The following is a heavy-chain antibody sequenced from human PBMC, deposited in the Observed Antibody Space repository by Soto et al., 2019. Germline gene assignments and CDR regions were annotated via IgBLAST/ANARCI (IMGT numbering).Heavy chain of an antibody. CDR1: GFTFSSYS. V-gene: IGHV3-48*01. CDR3: ARDSGYSYGPLDY. J-gene: IGHJ4*02. Sequence: PGGSLRLSCAASGFTFSSYSMNWVRQAPGKGLEWVSYISSSSSTIYHADSVKGRFTISRDNAKNSLYLQMNSLRAEDTAVYYCARDSGYSYGPLDYWGQGTLVTVSS. CDR2: ISSSSSTI. D-gene: IGHD5-18*01.